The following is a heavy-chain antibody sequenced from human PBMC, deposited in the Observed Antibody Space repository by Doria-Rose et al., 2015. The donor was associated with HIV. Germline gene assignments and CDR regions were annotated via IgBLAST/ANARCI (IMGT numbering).Heavy chain of an antibody. CDR1: GVSLSSPGMG. CDR2: IVSDDER. Sequence: VTLKESGPVLVKPTETLTLTCTVSGVSLSSPGMGVSWIRQPPGQALEWLAHIVSDDERSYKTSLTSRLTIYRGTSKSQVVLTMTDMDPVDTATYYCARIKSSRWYHKYYFDFWGQGTLVIISA. CDR3: ARIKSSRWYHKYYFDF. J-gene: IGHJ4*02. D-gene: IGHD6-13*01. V-gene: IGHV2-26*01.